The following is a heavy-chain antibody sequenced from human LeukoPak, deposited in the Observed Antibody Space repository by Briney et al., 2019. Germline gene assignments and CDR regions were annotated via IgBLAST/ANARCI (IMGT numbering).Heavy chain of an antibody. J-gene: IGHJ4*02. V-gene: IGHV4-4*07. D-gene: IGHD3-22*01. CDR1: GGSISSYY. Sequence: PSETLSLTCTVSGGSISSYYWSWIRQPAGKGLEWIGRIHTSGSTKYNPSLKSRVTMSGDTSKNQFLLKLTSVTAADTAVYYCARGKYYYDSSGYYYFDYWGQGTLVTVSS. CDR3: ARGKYYYDSSGYYYFDY. CDR2: IHTSGST.